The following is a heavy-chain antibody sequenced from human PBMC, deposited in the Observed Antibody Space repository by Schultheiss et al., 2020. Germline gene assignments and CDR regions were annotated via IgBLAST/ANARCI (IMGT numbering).Heavy chain of an antibody. J-gene: IGHJ3*02. Sequence: LRLSCTVSGGSISSGGYYWSWIRQHPGKGLEWIGYIYYSGSTYYNPSLKSRVTISVDTSKNQFSLKLSSVTAADTAVYYCARGGSSSWSHDAFDIWGQGTMVTVSS. CDR1: GGSISSGGYY. CDR2: IYYSGST. D-gene: IGHD6-13*01. CDR3: ARGGSSSWSHDAFDI. V-gene: IGHV4-31*03.